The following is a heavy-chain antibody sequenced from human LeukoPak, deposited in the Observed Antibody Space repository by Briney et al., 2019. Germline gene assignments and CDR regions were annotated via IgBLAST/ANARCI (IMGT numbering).Heavy chain of an antibody. CDR2: INPNSGNT. CDR3: ARVPEYSSSFDFDY. D-gene: IGHD6-6*01. CDR1: GYTFTSYD. V-gene: IGHV1-8*01. J-gene: IGHJ4*02. Sequence: ASVKVSFKASGYTFTSYDINWVRQATGQGLEWMGWINPNSGNTGYAQKFQGRVTMTRNTSISTAYMELSSLRSEDTAVYYCARVPEYSSSFDFDYWGQGTLVTVSS.